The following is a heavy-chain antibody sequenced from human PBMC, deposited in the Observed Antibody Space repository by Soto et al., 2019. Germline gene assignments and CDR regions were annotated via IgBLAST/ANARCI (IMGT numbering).Heavy chain of an antibody. J-gene: IGHJ5*02. D-gene: IGHD1-26*01. CDR2: IKQDGSEK. Sequence: GGSLRLSCAASGFTFSSYWMSWVRQAPGKGLEWVANIKQDGSEKYYVDSVKGRFTISRDNAKNSLYLQMNSLRAEDTAVYYCARALRTEEKWERPSWGQGTLVTVSS. CDR3: ARALRTEEKWERPS. CDR1: GFTFSSYW. V-gene: IGHV3-7*05.